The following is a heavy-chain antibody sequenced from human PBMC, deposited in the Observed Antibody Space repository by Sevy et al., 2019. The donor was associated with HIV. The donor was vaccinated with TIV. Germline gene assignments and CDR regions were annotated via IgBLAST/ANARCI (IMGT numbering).Heavy chain of an antibody. D-gene: IGHD3-3*01. CDR3: ARGGAAIS. J-gene: IGHJ5*02. CDR1: GFTFSSHW. CDR2: IKRDGSDK. V-gene: IGHV3-7*04. Sequence: GGSLRLSCAASGFTFSSHWMTWVRQAPGKGLEWVANIKRDGSDKYYVDSVKGRFTISRDNGKNSLYLQMNSLRVEDTAVYYCARGGAAISWGLGTLVTVSS.